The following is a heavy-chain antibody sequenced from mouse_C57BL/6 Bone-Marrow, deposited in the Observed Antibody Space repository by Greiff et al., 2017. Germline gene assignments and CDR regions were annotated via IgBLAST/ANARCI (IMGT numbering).Heavy chain of an antibody. J-gene: IGHJ1*03. Sequence: VQLQQSGPVLVKPGASVKMSCKASGYTFTDYYMNWVKQSHGKSLEWIGVINPYNGGTSYNQKFKGKATLTVDKSSSTAYMELNSLTSEDSAVYYCALPDCLYFYVWGTGTTVTVSS. CDR2: INPYNGGT. V-gene: IGHV1-19*01. D-gene: IGHD5-5*01. CDR3: ALPDCLYFYV. CDR1: GYTFTDYY.